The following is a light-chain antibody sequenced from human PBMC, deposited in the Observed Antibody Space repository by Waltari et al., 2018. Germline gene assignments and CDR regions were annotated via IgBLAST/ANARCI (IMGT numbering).Light chain of an antibody. J-gene: IGKJ1*01. V-gene: IGKV3-11*01. Sequence: EIVLTQSPATLSLSPGERATLSCRASQTVSTYLAWYQQKLGQAPRLLIYDASNRATGIPVRFSGSGSGTNFTLTISSLDPEDFAVYYCQRRRTWPPGWTFGQGTKVEIK. CDR3: QRRRTWPPGWT. CDR1: QTVSTY. CDR2: DAS.